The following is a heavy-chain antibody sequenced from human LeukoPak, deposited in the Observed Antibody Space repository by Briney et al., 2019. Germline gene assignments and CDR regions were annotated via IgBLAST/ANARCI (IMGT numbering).Heavy chain of an antibody. V-gene: IGHV3-15*01. Sequence: GGSLRLSCAASGFTFSNAWMSWVRQAPGKGLEWVGRIKSKTDGGTTDYAAPVKGRFTISRDDSKNTLYLQMNSLKTEDTAVYYCARERDYYDSSGYFDYWGQGTLVTVSS. CDR2: IKSKTDGGTT. D-gene: IGHD3-22*01. J-gene: IGHJ4*02. CDR3: ARERDYYDSSGYFDY. CDR1: GFTFSNAW.